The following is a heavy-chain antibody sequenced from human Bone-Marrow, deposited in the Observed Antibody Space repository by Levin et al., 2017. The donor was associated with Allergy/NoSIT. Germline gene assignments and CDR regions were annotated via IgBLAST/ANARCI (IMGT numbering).Heavy chain of an antibody. CDR2: ISPYTGNT. CDR3: AGLLGYCTSTTCQGIGVGCMDV. D-gene: IGHD2-2*01. CDR1: GYTFTSYG. Sequence: ASVKVSCKTSGYTFTSYGVSWVRQAPGQGLEWMGWISPYTGNTYYSEKFQGRVTMTTDTSTRTAYMELRSLRSGEAAVYYCAGLLGYCTSTTCQGIGVGCMDVWGQGTTVTV. J-gene: IGHJ6*02. V-gene: IGHV1-18*01.